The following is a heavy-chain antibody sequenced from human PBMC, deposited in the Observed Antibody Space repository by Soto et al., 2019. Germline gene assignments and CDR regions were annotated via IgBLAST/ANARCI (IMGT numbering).Heavy chain of an antibody. CDR3: ARGNGGPDY. D-gene: IGHD2-15*01. J-gene: IGHJ4*02. V-gene: IGHV3-74*03. CDR2: INDDGSTT. Sequence: EVQLVESGGGLVQPGGSLRLSCAASGFTFRTSWMYWVRQPPGKGLVWVSRINDDGSTTTYADSVKGRFTISRDNAKNTLVMQMDSRGAEDMGVYYCARGNGGPDYWGQGTLVTVSS. CDR1: GFTFRTSW.